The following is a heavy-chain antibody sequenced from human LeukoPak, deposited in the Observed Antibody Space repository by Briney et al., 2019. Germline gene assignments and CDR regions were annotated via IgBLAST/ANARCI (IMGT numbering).Heavy chain of an antibody. D-gene: IGHD3-10*01. CDR1: GGTFSSYA. J-gene: IGHJ6*03. Sequence: GASVKASCKASGGTFSSYAISWVRQAPGQGLEWMGGIIPIFGTANYAQKFQGRVTITADESTSTAYMELSSLRSEDTAVYYCARNLATRGVHYYYYMDVWGKGTTVTVSS. CDR3: ARNLATRGVHYYYYMDV. CDR2: IIPIFGTA. V-gene: IGHV1-69*13.